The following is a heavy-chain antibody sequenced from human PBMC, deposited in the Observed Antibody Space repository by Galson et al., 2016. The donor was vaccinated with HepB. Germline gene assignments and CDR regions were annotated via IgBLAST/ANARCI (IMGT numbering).Heavy chain of an antibody. CDR1: GYIFTTYY. Sequence: SVKVSCKASGYIFTTYYMHWVRQAPGQGLEWMGIIIPTGGSTSYSQKFQGRVTMTRDTSTSTVYMELSSLRSEDTAVHYCARDHSIRSSGQLAFYYGMDVWGQGTTVTVSS. D-gene: IGHD5-12*01. J-gene: IGHJ6*02. CDR3: ARDHSIRSSGQLAFYYGMDV. CDR2: IIPTGGST. V-gene: IGHV1-46*01.